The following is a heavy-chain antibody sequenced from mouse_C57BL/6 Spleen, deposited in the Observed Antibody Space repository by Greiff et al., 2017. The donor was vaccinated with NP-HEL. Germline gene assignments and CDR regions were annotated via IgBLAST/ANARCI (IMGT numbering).Heavy chain of an antibody. Sequence: EVQLQQSGPELVKPGASVKISCKASGYTFTDYYMNWVKQSHGKSLEWIGDINPNNGGTSYNQKFKGKATLTVDKSSSTAYMELRSLTSEDSAVYYCARRDLLPPDYWGQGTTLTVSS. CDR1: GYTFTDYY. D-gene: IGHD1-1*01. CDR3: ARRDLLPPDY. CDR2: INPNNGGT. V-gene: IGHV1-26*01. J-gene: IGHJ2*01.